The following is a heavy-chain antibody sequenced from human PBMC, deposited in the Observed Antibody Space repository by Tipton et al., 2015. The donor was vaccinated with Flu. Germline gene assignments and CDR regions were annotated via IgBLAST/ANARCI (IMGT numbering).Heavy chain of an antibody. V-gene: IGHV3-30*18. Sequence: SLRLSCAASGSTFSSYGMHWVRQAPGKGLEWVAVISYDGSNKYYADSVKGRFTISRDNSKNTLYLQMNSLRAEDTAVYYCAKGTTVVTPYFDYWGQGTLVPVSS. D-gene: IGHD4-23*01. CDR3: AKGTTVVTPYFDY. J-gene: IGHJ4*02. CDR1: GSTFSSYG. CDR2: ISYDGSNK.